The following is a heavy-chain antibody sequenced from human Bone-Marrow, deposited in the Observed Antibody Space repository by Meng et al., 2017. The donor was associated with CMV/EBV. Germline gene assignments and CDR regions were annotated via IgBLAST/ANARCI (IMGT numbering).Heavy chain of an antibody. D-gene: IGHD3-22*01. J-gene: IGHJ5*02. V-gene: IGHV3-11*04. CDR2: ISSSGSTI. CDR3: ARDADYYDSSGYYLRWFDP. Sequence: GESLKISCAASGFTFSDYYMSWIRQAPGKGLEWVSYISSSGSTIYYADSVKGRFTISRDNAKNSLYLQMNSLRAEDTAVYYCARDADYYDSSGYYLRWFDPWGQGTLVTVSS. CDR1: GFTFSDYY.